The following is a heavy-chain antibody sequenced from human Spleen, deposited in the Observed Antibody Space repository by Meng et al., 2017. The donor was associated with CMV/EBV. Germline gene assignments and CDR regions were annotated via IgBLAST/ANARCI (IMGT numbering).Heavy chain of an antibody. CDR2: INPNSGGT. V-gene: IGHV1-2*02. D-gene: IGHD2-2*01. CDR3: ARDRDSTSGLDAFDI. J-gene: IGHJ3*02. CDR1: GYMFTGYY. Sequence: ASVKVSCKASGYMFTGYYVHWVRRAPGQGLEWMGWINPNSGGTNYAQNFQGRVTMTRDTSSSTAYMELNRLTSDDTAEYYCARDRDSTSGLDAFDIWGQGTMVTVSS.